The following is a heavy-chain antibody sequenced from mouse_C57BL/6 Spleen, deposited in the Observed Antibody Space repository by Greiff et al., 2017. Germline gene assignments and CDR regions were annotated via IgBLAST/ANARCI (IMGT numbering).Heavy chain of an antibody. CDR3: AREGIYYGYDGDFDY. Sequence: QVHVKQSGAELVRPGSSVKLSCKASGYTFTSYWMDWVKQRPGQGLEWIGNIYPSDSETHYNQKFKDKATLTVDKSSSTAYMQLSSLTSEDSAVYYCAREGIYYGYDGDFDYWGQGTTLTVSS. J-gene: IGHJ2*01. D-gene: IGHD2-2*01. V-gene: IGHV1-61*01. CDR1: GYTFTSYW. CDR2: IYPSDSET.